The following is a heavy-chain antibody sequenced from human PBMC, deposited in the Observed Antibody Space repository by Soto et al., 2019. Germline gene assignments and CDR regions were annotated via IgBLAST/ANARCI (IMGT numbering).Heavy chain of an antibody. J-gene: IGHJ6*02. V-gene: IGHV1-46*01. CDR1: GYTFTSYY. CDR3: ARGIVVVTAIEDGMDV. CDR2: VNPTSGST. Sequence: GASVKVSCKASGYTFTSYYIHWVRQAPGQGLEWMGIVNPTSGSTTYAQKFQGRVIMTRDTSTRTVYMELSSLRSEDTAVYYCARGIVVVTAIEDGMDVWGQGTTVTVSS. D-gene: IGHD2-21*02.